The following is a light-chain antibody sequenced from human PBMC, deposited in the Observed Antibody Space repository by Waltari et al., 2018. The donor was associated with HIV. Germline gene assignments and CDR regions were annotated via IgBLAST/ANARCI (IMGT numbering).Light chain of an antibody. CDR2: RVY. CDR3: MQGTHWPPS. V-gene: IGKV2-30*01. J-gene: IGKJ2*03. CDR1: ENLVYRNGYTY. Sequence: TRPRVSLSVTLGQPPSISCSSDENLVYRNGYTYLNWFRQRPGQSPRRLIYRVYNLDPGVADRFRGSGSGMNFTLRVSRVEAEDVGVFYCMQGTHWPPSFGRGTRLDIK.